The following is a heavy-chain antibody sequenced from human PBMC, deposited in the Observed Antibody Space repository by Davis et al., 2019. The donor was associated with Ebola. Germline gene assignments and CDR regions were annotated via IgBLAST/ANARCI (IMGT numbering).Heavy chain of an antibody. CDR1: GFSFGSFW. V-gene: IGHV3-7*03. D-gene: IGHD1-26*01. J-gene: IGHJ3*01. CDR3: AKDTSNVWFDV. Sequence: GESLKISCAASGFSFGSFWMSWVRQAPGKGLEWVANIYRDGSEKYYADSVKGRFTISRDNSKNTLHLQMNSLRVEDTAIYYCAKDTSNVWFDVWGQGTMVTVSS. CDR2: IYRDGSEK.